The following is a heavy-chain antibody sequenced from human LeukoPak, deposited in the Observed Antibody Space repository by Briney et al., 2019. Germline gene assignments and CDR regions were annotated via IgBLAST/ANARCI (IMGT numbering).Heavy chain of an antibody. Sequence: GGSLRLSCAASGFSFTNAWMSWVRQAPGKGLEWVGRIKSKTDGGTIDYAAPVKGRFTISRDDSKNTLFLQMNSLKIEDTAVYCCTTVTLRPVGLWGQGTLVTVSS. CDR3: TTVTLRPVGL. CDR1: GFSFTNAW. CDR2: IKSKTDGGTI. D-gene: IGHD3-10*01. V-gene: IGHV3-15*05. J-gene: IGHJ4*02.